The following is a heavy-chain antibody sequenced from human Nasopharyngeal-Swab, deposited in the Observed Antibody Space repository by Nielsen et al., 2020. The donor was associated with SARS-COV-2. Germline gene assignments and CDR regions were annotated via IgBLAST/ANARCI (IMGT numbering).Heavy chain of an antibody. J-gene: IGHJ4*02. CDR3: ARVRVGTTNFDY. CDR1: GFTFTSYA. D-gene: IGHD1-26*01. V-gene: IGHV3-30-3*01. Sequence: LSLTCAASGFTFTSYATHWVRQAPGQGLEWMAVISYDGSNKYYADSVKGRFTISRDNSKNTLYLQMNSLRAEDTAVYYCARVRVGTTNFDYWGQGTLVTVSS. CDR2: ISYDGSNK.